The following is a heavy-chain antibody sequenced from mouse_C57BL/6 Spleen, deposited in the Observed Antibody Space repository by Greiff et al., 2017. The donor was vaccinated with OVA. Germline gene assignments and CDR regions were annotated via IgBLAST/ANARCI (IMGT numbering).Heavy chain of an antibody. D-gene: IGHD1-1*01. CDR3: TRTPYYGSSDYAMDY. Sequence: QVQLQQSGAELVRPGASVTLSCKASGYTFTGYEMHWVKQTPVHGLEWIGAIDPETGGTAYNQKFKGKAILTADKSSSTAYMELRSLTSEDSAVYYCTRTPYYGSSDYAMDYWGQGTSVTVSS. J-gene: IGHJ4*01. CDR2: IDPETGGT. CDR1: GYTFTGYE. V-gene: IGHV1-15*01.